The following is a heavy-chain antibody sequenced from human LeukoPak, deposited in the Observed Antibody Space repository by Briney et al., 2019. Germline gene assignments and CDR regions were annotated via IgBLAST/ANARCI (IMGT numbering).Heavy chain of an antibody. CDR3: VYSSGWLFFDY. CDR1: GLTVRNDH. V-gene: IGHV3-53*01. D-gene: IGHD6-19*01. J-gene: IGHJ4*02. CDR2: IYSGGST. Sequence: GGSLRLSCAASGLTVRNDHMSWVRQAPGKGLEWVSVIYSGGSTYYADSVRGRFTISRDNSKNTLDLQMSSLRAEDTAVYYCVYSSGWLFFDYWGQGTLVTVSS.